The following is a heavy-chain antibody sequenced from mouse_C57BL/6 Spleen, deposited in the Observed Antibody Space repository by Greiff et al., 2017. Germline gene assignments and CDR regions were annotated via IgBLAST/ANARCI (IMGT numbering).Heavy chain of an antibody. Sequence: VKVVESGPGLVQPSQSLSITCTVSGFSLTSYGVHWVRQSPGKGLEWLGVIWSGGSTDYNAAFISRLSISKDNSKSQVFFKMNSLQADDTAIYYCARNLELRGYYFDYWGQGTLVTVSA. D-gene: IGHD2-4*01. V-gene: IGHV2-2*01. CDR3: ARNLELRGYYFDY. CDR2: IWSGGST. J-gene: IGHJ3*01. CDR1: GFSLTSYG.